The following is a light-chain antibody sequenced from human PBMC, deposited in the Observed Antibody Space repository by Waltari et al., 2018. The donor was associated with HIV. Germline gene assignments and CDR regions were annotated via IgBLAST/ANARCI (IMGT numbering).Light chain of an antibody. CDR3: GAWDSRLSAVL. CDR1: SSNIGNNY. CDR2: DDD. V-gene: IGLV1-51*01. Sequence: QSVLTQPPSVSAAPGQKVTISCSGGSSNIGNNYVSWYQQLPGTAHKLLIYDDDKRPSGIPDRFSGSKSGMSGTLGITGLQTGDEADYYCGAWDSRLSAVLFGGGTKLTVL. J-gene: IGLJ2*01.